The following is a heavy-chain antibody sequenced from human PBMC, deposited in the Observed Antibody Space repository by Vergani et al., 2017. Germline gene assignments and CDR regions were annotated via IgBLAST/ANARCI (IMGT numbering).Heavy chain of an antibody. V-gene: IGHV4-34*01. J-gene: IGHJ4*02. CDR2: INHSGST. D-gene: IGHD2-15*01. CDR3: ARCNEVVVAATFDY. CDR1: GGSFSGYY. Sequence: QVQLQQWGAGLLKPSETLSLTCAVYGGSFSGYYWSWIRQPPGKGLEWIGEINHSGSTNYNPSLKSRVTISVDTSKNQFSLKLSSVTAADTAVYYCARCNEVVVAATFDYWGQGTLVTVSS.